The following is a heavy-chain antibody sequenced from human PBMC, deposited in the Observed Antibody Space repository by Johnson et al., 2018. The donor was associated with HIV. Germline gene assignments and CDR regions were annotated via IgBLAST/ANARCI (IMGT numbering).Heavy chain of an antibody. CDR2: ISGSGGST. V-gene: IGHV3-23*04. Sequence: VQLVESGGGLVKPGESLRLSCAASGFTFSSYAMSWVRQAPGKGLEWVSAISGSGGSTYYADSVKGRFTISRDNSKNTLYLQMNSLRAEDTAVYYCTTDGQDYYDSSGADAFDIWGQGTMVTVSS. J-gene: IGHJ3*02. D-gene: IGHD3-22*01. CDR3: TTDGQDYYDSSGADAFDI. CDR1: GFTFSSYA.